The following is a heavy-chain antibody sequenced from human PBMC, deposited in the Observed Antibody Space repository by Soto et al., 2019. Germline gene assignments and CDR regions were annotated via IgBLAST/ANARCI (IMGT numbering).Heavy chain of an antibody. D-gene: IGHD3-22*01. CDR3: AREGDYYDSSGYFDY. CDR2: IIPIFGTA. V-gene: IGHV1-69*13. CDR1: GGTFSSYA. Sequence: ASVKVSCKASGGTFSSYAISWVRQAPGQGLEWMGGIIPIFGTANYAQKFQGRVTITADESTSTAYMELSSLRSEDTAVYYCAREGDYYDSSGYFDYWGQGTLVTAPQ. J-gene: IGHJ4*02.